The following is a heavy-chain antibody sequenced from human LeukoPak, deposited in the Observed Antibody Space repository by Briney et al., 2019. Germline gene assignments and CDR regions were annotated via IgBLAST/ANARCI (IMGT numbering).Heavy chain of an antibody. V-gene: IGHV1-2*04. D-gene: IGHD1-1*01. J-gene: IGHJ4*02. Sequence: AAVKVSCKSSGYTFTGNYIHWVRQAPGQGLEWLGWINSYSGGTNYVQRFQGWDAMTRDTSNSTVYMELSGVKSDDTAVFFCARQGGNTGTEHWGQGTLVSV. CDR1: GYTFTGNY. CDR2: INSYSGGT. CDR3: ARQGGNTGTEH.